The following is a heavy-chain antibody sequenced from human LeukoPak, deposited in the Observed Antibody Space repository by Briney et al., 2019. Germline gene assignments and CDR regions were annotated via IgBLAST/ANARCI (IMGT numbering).Heavy chain of an antibody. D-gene: IGHD3-3*01. CDR3: AIVWSGYQNWFDP. V-gene: IGHV1-2*02. J-gene: IGHJ5*02. Sequence: GASVKVSCKASGYTFTKYAVNWVRQAPGQGLEWMGWINPNSGGTNYAQKFQGRVTMTRDTSISTAYVELSRLRSDDTAVYYCAIVWSGYQNWFDPWGQGTLVTVSS. CDR1: GYTFTKYA. CDR2: INPNSGGT.